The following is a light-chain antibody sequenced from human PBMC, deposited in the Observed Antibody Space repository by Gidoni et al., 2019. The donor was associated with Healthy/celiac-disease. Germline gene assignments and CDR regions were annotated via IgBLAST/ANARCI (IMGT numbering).Light chain of an antibody. CDR3: QQSDSTPPMYT. V-gene: IGKV1-39*01. J-gene: IGKJ2*01. CDR1: QSLSSY. CDR2: AAY. Sequence: DIQMTYFPSSLSPSVVDRVTITCRASQSLSSYLNWYQQKPGKAPKLLIYAAYSLQIGVPPRCSGSGSGTDFTLTISSLQPEDFATYYCQQSDSTPPMYTFGQXTKLEIK.